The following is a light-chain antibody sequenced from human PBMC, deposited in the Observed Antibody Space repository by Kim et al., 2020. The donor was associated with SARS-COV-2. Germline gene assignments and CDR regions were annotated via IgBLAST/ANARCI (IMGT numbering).Light chain of an antibody. V-gene: IGKV1-16*02. Sequence: VSIGDRVTITCRASQGIRNSLAWFQQKPGKVPKSLIYAASSLQGGVPSKFSGSGSGTHFTLTISSLQTEDSATYYCQQYNTFPLTFGQGTKVDIK. CDR1: QGIRNS. J-gene: IGKJ1*01. CDR2: AAS. CDR3: QQYNTFPLT.